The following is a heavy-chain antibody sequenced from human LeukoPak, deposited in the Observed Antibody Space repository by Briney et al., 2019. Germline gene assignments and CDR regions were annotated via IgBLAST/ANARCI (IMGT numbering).Heavy chain of an antibody. J-gene: IGHJ5*02. CDR3: ARVAHNWNYGWFDP. Sequence: GGSLRLSCAASGFTFSSYWMHWVRQAPGKGLVWVSRINSDGSSTSYADSVKGRFTISRDNAKNTLYLQMNSLRAEDTAVYYCARVAHNWNYGWFDPWGQGTLVTVSS. CDR1: GFTFSSYW. V-gene: IGHV3-74*01. CDR2: INSDGSST. D-gene: IGHD1-7*01.